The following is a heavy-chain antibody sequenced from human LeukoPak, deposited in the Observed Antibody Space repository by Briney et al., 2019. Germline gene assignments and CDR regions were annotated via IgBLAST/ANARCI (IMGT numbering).Heavy chain of an antibody. J-gene: IGHJ5*02. CDR2: INPDGSGT. D-gene: IGHD4-17*01. Sequence: GGSLRLSCTASGFIFSTYWMHWVRQVPGKGLVWVSRINPDGSGTNYADSVKGRFTISRDNSKNTLYLQMNSLRAEDTAVYYCAKSVTQNWFDPWGQGTLVTVSS. V-gene: IGHV3-74*01. CDR3: AKSVTQNWFDP. CDR1: GFIFSTYW.